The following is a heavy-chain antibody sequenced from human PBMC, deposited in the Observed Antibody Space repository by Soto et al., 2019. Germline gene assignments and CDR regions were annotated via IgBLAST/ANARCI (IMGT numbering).Heavy chain of an antibody. J-gene: IGHJ4*02. CDR3: ADLTWNGYYLP. V-gene: IGHV3-72*01. CDR2: IKNKAGSYST. D-gene: IGHD3-3*01. Sequence: EVQLVESGGGLVQPGGSLRLSCAASGLTLMDHYLDGVRQAPGKGLEWVGRIKNKAGSYSTEYAASVTGRFTISRDDSKNSLYLQMNSLKTEDTAVYYCADLTWNGYYLPWGQGTLVIVSS. CDR1: GLTLMDHY.